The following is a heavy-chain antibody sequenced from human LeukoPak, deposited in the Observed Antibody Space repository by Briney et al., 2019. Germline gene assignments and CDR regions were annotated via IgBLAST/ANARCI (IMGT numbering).Heavy chain of an antibody. CDR1: GYTFTGYY. Sequence: ASVKVSCTASGYTFTGYYMHWVRQAPGQGLEWMGWINPNSGGTNYAQKFQGRVTMTRETSISTAYMELSRLRSDDTAVYYCASPYSSSWYAAFDIWGQGTMVTVSS. CDR3: ASPYSSSWYAAFDI. D-gene: IGHD6-13*01. CDR2: INPNSGGT. J-gene: IGHJ3*02. V-gene: IGHV1-2*02.